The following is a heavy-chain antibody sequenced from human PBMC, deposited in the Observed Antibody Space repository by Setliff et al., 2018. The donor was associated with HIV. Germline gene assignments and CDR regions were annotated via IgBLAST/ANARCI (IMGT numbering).Heavy chain of an antibody. J-gene: IGHJ4*02. V-gene: IGHV4-59*01. Sequence: ASETLSLTCTVSGGSMSSYYWSWIRQPPGKGLEWIGSIYYTGSTDYNPSLMSRVTISLDTPKNQFSLKLNSVIAADTAVHYCARNRVPSSLWGQGTLVTVSS. D-gene: IGHD3-10*01. CDR2: IYYTGST. CDR1: GGSMSSYY. CDR3: ARNRVPSSL.